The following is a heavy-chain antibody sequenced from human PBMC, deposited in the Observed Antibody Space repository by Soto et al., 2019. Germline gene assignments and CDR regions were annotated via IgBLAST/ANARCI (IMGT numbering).Heavy chain of an antibody. D-gene: IGHD1-1*01. CDR3: ARTLPNRQLFDS. J-gene: IGHJ4*02. Sequence: SETLSLTCSVSGGSISSSSYSWGWIRQPPGKGLEWIGTIYYSGSTHYNPSLEGRVAISADTPNNQLSLRLSSVTAADTAVYYCARTLPNRQLFDSWSQGTLVTVSS. V-gene: IGHV4-39*01. CDR2: IYYSGST. CDR1: GGSISSSSYS.